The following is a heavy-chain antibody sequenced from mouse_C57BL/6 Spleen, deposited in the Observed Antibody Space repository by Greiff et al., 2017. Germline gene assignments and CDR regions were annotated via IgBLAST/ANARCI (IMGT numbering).Heavy chain of an antibody. CDR1: EYEFPSHD. D-gene: IGHD1-2*01. CDR2: INSDGGST. Sequence: EVQVVESGGGLVQPGESLKLSCESNEYEFPSHDMSWVRKTPEKRLELVAAINSDGGSTYYPDTMEGRFIISRDNTKKTLYLQMSSLRSEDTALYYCARHRGELGIRRGAWFADWGQGTLVTVSA. J-gene: IGHJ3*01. CDR3: ARHRGELGIRRGAWFAD. V-gene: IGHV5-2*01.